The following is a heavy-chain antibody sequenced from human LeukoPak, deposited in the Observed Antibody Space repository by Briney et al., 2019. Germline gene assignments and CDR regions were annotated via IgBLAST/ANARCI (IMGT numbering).Heavy chain of an antibody. CDR1: GGSFSGYY. J-gene: IGHJ6*03. V-gene: IGHV4-34*01. CDR2: INHSGST. D-gene: IGHD5-12*01. Sequence: PSETLSLTCAVYGGSFSGYYWSWIRQPPGKGLEWIGEINHSGSTNYNPSLKSRVTISVDTSKNQFSLKLSSVTAADTAVYYCAREKRYTYYYYYMDVWGKGTTVTVSS. CDR3: AREKRYTYYYYYMDV.